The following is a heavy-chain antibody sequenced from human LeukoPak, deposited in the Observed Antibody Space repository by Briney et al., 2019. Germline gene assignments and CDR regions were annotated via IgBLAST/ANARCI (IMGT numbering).Heavy chain of an antibody. V-gene: IGHV1-8*01. CDR1: GYTFSNYD. Sequence: EASVKVSCKASGYTFSNYDINWVRQAPGQGLEWMGWMNPNNRNTGYAQKFQGRVTITRNTSISTAYMELNSLRSEDTAVYYCARGDYGSETSTTKSGDYWGQGTLVTVSS. D-gene: IGHD3-10*01. CDR2: MNPNNRNT. CDR3: ARGDYGSETSTTKSGDY. J-gene: IGHJ4*02.